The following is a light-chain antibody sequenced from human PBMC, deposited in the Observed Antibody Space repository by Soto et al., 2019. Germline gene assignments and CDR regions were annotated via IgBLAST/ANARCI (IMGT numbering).Light chain of an antibody. CDR3: QQYKSYST. CDR2: DAS. Sequence: DIKLTLSLSTLSATVGDRVTLTCRAAQSLNSRLAWYQHRPGKAPRLLIYDASTLESGVPSRFSGSGSGTEFTLTINNLQPDDLATYICQQYKSYSTFGRGTKVDI. V-gene: IGKV1-5*01. CDR1: QSLNSR. J-gene: IGKJ1*01.